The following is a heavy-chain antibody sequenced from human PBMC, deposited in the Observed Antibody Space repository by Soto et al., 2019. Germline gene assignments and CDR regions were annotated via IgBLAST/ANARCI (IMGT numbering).Heavy chain of an antibody. D-gene: IGHD3-10*01. CDR2: VSHSGST. CDR3: ARHSYYYGSTYGCWLDP. CDR1: GGSLSNSY. V-gene: IGHV4-59*08. Sequence: SETLSLTCTVSGGSLSNSYWSWIRQSPGKGPEWIGNVSHSGSTNYNPSLKSRVTISVDTSKNQFSLKLSSVTAADTAVYYCARHSYYYGSTYGCWLDPWGQGTLVTVSS. J-gene: IGHJ5*02.